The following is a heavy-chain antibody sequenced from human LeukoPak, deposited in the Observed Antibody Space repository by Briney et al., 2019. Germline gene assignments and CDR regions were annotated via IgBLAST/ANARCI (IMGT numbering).Heavy chain of an antibody. J-gene: IGHJ6*02. V-gene: IGHV3-23*01. D-gene: IGHD3-16*01. CDR1: GFTFSSYT. CDR2: ITTSDGNT. CDR3: ARGGGLDV. Sequence: PGGSLRLSCAASGFTFSSYTMSWVRQAPGKGLEWVSTITTSDGNTYYADSVKGRFTVSRDNSKNTLFLQMNSLRAEDTAVYYCARGGGLDVWGQGATVTVSS.